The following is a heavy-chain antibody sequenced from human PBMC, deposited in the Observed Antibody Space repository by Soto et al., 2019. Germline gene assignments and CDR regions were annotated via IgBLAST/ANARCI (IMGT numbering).Heavy chain of an antibody. Sequence: QVQLVQSGAEVKKPGASVKVSCKASGYTFTTHGISWVRQVPGQGLEWMGWVRGDNGHTNYAQRLQGRVTMTTDTSTNTGYMELRSLSSDDTAVYYCSSVLGYCRSGTCYREWFDTWGQGTLVTVSS. CDR2: VRGDNGHT. CDR3: SSVLGYCRSGTCYREWFDT. D-gene: IGHD2-15*01. V-gene: IGHV1-18*01. J-gene: IGHJ5*02. CDR1: GYTFTTHG.